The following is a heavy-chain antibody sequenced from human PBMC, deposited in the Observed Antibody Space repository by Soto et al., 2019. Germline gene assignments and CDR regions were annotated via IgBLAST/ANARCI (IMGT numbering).Heavy chain of an antibody. J-gene: IGHJ6*02. Sequence: QEQLVQSGAEVKKPGASVKISCKASGYTFNTYDINWVRQATGQGLEWMGWMNPESGSTGFAQSFQGRITLTGNTSIKTVYMEVSSLTNEDTAVYFCARSVATGYYSTHYYGMDVWGPGTTVTVSS. CDR2: MNPESGST. CDR3: ARSVATGYYSTHYYGMDV. D-gene: IGHD3-9*01. V-gene: IGHV1-8*01. CDR1: GYTFNTYD.